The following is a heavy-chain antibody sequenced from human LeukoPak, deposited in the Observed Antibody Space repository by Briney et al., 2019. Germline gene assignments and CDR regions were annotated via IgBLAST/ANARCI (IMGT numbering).Heavy chain of an antibody. Sequence: ASVKVSCKASGGTFSSSAISWVRQAPGQGLEWLGGIIPIFGSSNYAQNFQDRVTITADESTSTAYMELSSLRSEDTAVYYCAKERYYRYQTEFDYWGQGTLVTVSS. J-gene: IGHJ4*02. CDR2: IIPIFGSS. D-gene: IGHD1-26*01. CDR1: GGTFSSSA. CDR3: AKERYYRYQTEFDY. V-gene: IGHV1-69*13.